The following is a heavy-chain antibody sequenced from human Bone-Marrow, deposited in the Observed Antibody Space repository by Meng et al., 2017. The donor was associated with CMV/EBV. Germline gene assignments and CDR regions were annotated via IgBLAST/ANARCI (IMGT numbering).Heavy chain of an antibody. Sequence: ASGGTFSSYAISWVRQAPGRGLEWMGGIIPIFGTANYAQKFQGRVTITADKSTSTAYMELSSLRSEDTAVYYCARDSGDPSLDDFHYWGQGTLVTVSS. CDR3: ARDSGDPSLDDFHY. D-gene: IGHD3-10*01. CDR1: GGTFSSYA. J-gene: IGHJ4*02. V-gene: IGHV1-69*06. CDR2: IIPIFGTA.